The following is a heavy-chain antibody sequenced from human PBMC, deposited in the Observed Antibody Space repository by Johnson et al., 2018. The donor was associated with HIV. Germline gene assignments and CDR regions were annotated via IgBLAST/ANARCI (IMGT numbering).Heavy chain of an antibody. CDR3: ARERDPERGAQKSGVYAFDI. CDR1: GFTFSSYA. CDR2: ISYDGSNQ. J-gene: IGHJ3*02. D-gene: IGHD3-10*01. Sequence: QVQLVESGGGVVQPGRSLRLSCAASGFTFSSYAMHWVRQAPGKGLEWVAVISYDGSNQNHADSVKGRFTISRDNSKNTLYLQMNSLRAEDTAVYYCARERDPERGAQKSGVYAFDIWGQGTMVTVSS. V-gene: IGHV3-30*04.